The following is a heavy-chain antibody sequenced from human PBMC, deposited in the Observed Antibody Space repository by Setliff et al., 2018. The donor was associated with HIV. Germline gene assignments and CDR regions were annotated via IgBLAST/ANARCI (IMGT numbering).Heavy chain of an antibody. V-gene: IGHV3-15*01. D-gene: IGHD3-22*01. CDR2: IKSKGDGETI. CDR3: TTGYDSSGYELVYFDY. Sequence: GGSLRLSCAASGFTFSSAWMSWVRQAPGRGLEWIGLIKSKGDGETIEYAAPVKGRFTISRDDSRKTLYLQMNSLQTEDTAVYYCTTGYDSSGYELVYFDYWGQGTLVTVSS. CDR1: GFTFSSAW. J-gene: IGHJ4*02.